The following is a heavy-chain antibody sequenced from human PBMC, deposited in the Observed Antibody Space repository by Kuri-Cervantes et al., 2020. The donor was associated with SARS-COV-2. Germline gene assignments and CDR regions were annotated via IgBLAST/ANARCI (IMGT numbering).Heavy chain of an antibody. V-gene: IGHV3-7*01. CDR3: ARGLTTVTTLDFQH. Sequence: GESLKISCAASGFTFSSYAMSWVRQAPGKGLEWVANIKQDGSEKYYVDSVKGRFTISRDNAKNSLYLQMNSLRAEDTAVYYCARGLTTVTTLDFQHWGQGTLVTVSS. J-gene: IGHJ1*01. CDR1: GFTFSSYA. CDR2: IKQDGSEK. D-gene: IGHD4-17*01.